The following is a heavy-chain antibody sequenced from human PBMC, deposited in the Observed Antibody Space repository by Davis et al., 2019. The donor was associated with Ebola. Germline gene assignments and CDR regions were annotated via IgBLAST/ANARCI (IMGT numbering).Heavy chain of an antibody. CDR3: ARQGRLYYYYGMDV. CDR2: IYYSGST. Sequence: SETLSLTCTVSGGSISSYYWSWIRQPPGKGLEWIGSIYYSGSTYYNPSLKSRVTISVDTSKNQFSLKLSSVTAADTAVYYCARQGRLYYYYGMDVWGQGTTVTVSS. J-gene: IGHJ6*02. V-gene: IGHV4-39*01. CDR1: GGSISSYY.